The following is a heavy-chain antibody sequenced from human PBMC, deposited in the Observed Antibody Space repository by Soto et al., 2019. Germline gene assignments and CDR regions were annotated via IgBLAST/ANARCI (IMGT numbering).Heavy chain of an antibody. CDR1: GGTFSSYT. J-gene: IGHJ4*02. CDR2: IIPILGIA. CDR3: AGGGGIAGAGADY. V-gene: IGHV1-69*02. Sequence: QVQLVQSGAEVKKPGSSVKVSCKASGGTFSSYTISWVRQAPGQGLEWMGRIIPILGIANYAQKFQGRVTITAKKSTSKAYRELSSWRSEDTAVYYCAGGGGIAGAGADYWGQGTLVTVSS. D-gene: IGHD6-19*01.